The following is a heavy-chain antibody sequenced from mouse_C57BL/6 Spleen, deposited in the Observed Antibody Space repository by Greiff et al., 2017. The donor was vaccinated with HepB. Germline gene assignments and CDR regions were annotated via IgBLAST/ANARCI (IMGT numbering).Heavy chain of an antibody. Sequence: VQLQQSGAELVKPGASVKLSCKASGYTFTEYTIHWVKQRSGQGLEWIGWFYPGSGSIKYNEKFKDKATLTADKSSSTVYMELSRLTSEDSAVYFCARHEEEVAWGYYYAMDYWGQGTSVTVSS. CDR2: FYPGSGSI. J-gene: IGHJ4*01. CDR1: GYTFTEYT. D-gene: IGHD1-1*02. V-gene: IGHV1-62-2*01. CDR3: ARHEEEVAWGYYYAMDY.